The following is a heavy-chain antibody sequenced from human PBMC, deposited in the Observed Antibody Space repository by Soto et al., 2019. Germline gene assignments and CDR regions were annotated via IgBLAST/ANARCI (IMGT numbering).Heavy chain of an antibody. D-gene: IGHD3-22*01. J-gene: IGHJ6*02. Sequence: GGSLRLSCAASGFTFSGYAMIWVRQAPGKGLEWVSAISGSGGSTYYADSVKGRFTISRDNSKNTLYLQMNSLRAEDTVVYYCAKGPLMRYYDSSGYQDGYGMDVWGQGTTVTVSS. V-gene: IGHV3-23*01. CDR1: GFTFSGYA. CDR2: ISGSGGST. CDR3: AKGPLMRYYDSSGYQDGYGMDV.